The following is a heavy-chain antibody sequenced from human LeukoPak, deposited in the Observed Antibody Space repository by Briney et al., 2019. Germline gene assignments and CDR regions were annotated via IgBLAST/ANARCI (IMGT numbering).Heavy chain of an antibody. J-gene: IGHJ4*02. V-gene: IGHV3-48*02. CDR1: GFTFSSYD. Sequence: GGSLRLSCAASGFTFSSYDMNWVRQAPGKGLEWVSYINTISSTKYYADSVKGRFTISRDNAKDSLSLQMNSLRDEDAAVYYCARGKIGYYYGDYDGYWGQGTLVTVSS. CDR3: ARGKIGYYYGDYDGY. D-gene: IGHD4-17*01. CDR2: INTISSTK.